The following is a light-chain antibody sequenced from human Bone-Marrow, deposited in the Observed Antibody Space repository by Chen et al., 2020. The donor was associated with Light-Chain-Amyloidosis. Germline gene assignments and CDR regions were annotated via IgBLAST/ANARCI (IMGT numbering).Light chain of an antibody. V-gene: IGLV3-21*02. Sequence: SYVLTQPSSVSVAPGQTATIACGGNNIRTTSVHWYQQTPGQAPLLVVYDDRGRPSGIPERLSGSKSGNAATLTISRVEAGDEADYYCQVWDRSSDRPVFGGGTKLTVL. CDR2: DDR. J-gene: IGLJ3*02. CDR3: QVWDRSSDRPV. CDR1: NIRTTS.